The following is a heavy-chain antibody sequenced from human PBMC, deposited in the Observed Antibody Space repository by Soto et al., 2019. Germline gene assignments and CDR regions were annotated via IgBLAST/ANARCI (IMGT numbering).Heavy chain of an antibody. V-gene: IGHV4-30-2*01. CDR2: IYHSGST. CDR3: ARVPIYYDSSGFYHYGTFDI. J-gene: IGHJ3*02. CDR1: GGSVNSAGYS. Sequence: PSETLSLTCAVSGGSVNSAGYSWSWIRQPPGKGLEWIGYIYHSGSTYYNPSLKSRVTISLDRSNNHFSLKLSSVTAADTAVYYCARVPIYYDSSGFYHYGTFDIWVQGTMVTVSS. D-gene: IGHD3-22*01.